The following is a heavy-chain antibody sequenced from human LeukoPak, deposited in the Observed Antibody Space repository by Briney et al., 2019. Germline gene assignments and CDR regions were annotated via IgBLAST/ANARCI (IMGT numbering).Heavy chain of an antibody. CDR3: AREVVGAPDY. J-gene: IGHJ4*02. V-gene: IGHV3-48*04. CDR1: GFTFSSYS. D-gene: IGHD2-15*01. Sequence: GGSLRLSCAASGFTFSSYSMNWVCQAPGEGLEWVSYISTSSSTIYYADSVKGRFTISRDNAKNSLYLQMNSLRAEDTAVYYCAREVVGAPDYWGQGTLVTVSS. CDR2: ISTSSSTI.